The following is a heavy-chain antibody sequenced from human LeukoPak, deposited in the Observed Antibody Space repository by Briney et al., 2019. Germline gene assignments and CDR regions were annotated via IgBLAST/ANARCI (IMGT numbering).Heavy chain of an antibody. CDR3: ARRQVGLRRDLWFDP. CDR2: IFYSGST. J-gene: IGHJ5*02. Sequence: PSETLSLTCTVSGGSISTSNYYWGWIRQPPGKGLEWIGNIFYSGSTYYSPSLRSRVTISLDTSRNQFSLKLSSVTAADTAVYYCARRQVGLRRDLWFDPWGQGTLVTVSS. D-gene: IGHD2-15*01. CDR1: GGSISTSNYY. V-gene: IGHV4-39*07.